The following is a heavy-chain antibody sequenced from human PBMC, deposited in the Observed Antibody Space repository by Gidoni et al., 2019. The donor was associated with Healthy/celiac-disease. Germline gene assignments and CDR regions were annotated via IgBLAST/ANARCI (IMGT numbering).Heavy chain of an antibody. D-gene: IGHD2-15*01. CDR2: ISSSSSYI. V-gene: IGHV3-21*01. CDR1: GFTFSSYS. CDR3: ARMGVVGGGPDFDY. Sequence: EVQLVESGGGLVKPGGSLRLSCAAPGFTFSSYSMNWVRQAPGKGLEWVSSISSSSSYIYYADSVKGRFTISRDNAKNSLYLQMNSLRAEDTAVYYCARMGVVGGGPDFDYWGQGTLVTVSS. J-gene: IGHJ4*02.